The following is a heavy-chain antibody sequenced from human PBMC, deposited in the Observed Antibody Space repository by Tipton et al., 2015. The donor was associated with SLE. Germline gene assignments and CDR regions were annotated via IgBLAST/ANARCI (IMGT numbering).Heavy chain of an antibody. V-gene: IGHV4-61*05. Sequence: TLSLTCTVSGGSISSSSYYWGWIRQPPGKGLEWIGYIYTSGSTNYNPSLKSRVTISVDTSKNQFSLKLSSVTAADTAVYYCARGGSVRGFSLYYFDYWGQGTLVTVSS. CDR1: GGSISSSSYY. J-gene: IGHJ4*02. CDR2: IYTSGST. CDR3: ARGGSVRGFSLYYFDY. D-gene: IGHD3-16*01.